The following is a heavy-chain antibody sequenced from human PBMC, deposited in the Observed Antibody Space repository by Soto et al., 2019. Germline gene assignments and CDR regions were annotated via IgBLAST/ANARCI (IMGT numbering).Heavy chain of an antibody. V-gene: IGHV6-1*01. D-gene: IGHD2-2*03. J-gene: IGHJ6*02. CDR3: ARLNGYCVRTNCHGYYGMDV. CDR1: GDSVSSNSAA. Sequence: SQTLSLTCAISGDSVSSNSAAWNWIRQSPSRGLEWLGRTYYRSKWYNDYVESVKSRITINPDTSKNQFSLHLNSVTPEDTAVYYCARLNGYCVRTNCHGYYGMDVWGQGTTVTVSS. CDR2: TYYRSKWYN.